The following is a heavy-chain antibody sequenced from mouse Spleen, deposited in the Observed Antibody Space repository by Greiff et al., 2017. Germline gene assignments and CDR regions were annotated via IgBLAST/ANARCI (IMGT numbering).Heavy chain of an antibody. CDR3: AREGNWALDY. V-gene: IGHV1-54*01. Sequence: VKLMESGAELVRPGTSVKVSCKASGYAFTNYLIEWVKQRPGQGLEWIGVINPGSGGTNYNEKFKGKATLTADKSSSTAYMQLSSLTSEDSAVYFCAREGNWALDYWGQGTTLTVSS. CDR2: INPGSGGT. D-gene: IGHD4-1*01. CDR1: GYAFTNYL. J-gene: IGHJ2*01.